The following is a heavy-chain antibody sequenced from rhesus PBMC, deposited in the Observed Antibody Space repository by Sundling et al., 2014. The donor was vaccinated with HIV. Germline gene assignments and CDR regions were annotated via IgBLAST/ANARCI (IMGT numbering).Heavy chain of an antibody. CDR1: GSSISSNY. Sequence: QVQLQESGPGLVKPSETLPLTCAVSGSSISSNYWTWIRQAPGKGLEWIGRIDGDDGSTDYNPSLKSRVTISIDTSKNQFSLKLTSVTAADTAVYYCARDNPADSGLDSWGQGVVVTVSS. CDR3: ARDNPADSGLDS. J-gene: IGHJ6*01. CDR2: IDGDDGST. V-gene: IGHV4S2*01.